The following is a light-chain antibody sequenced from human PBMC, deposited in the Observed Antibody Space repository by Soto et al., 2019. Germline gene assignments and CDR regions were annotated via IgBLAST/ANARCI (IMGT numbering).Light chain of an antibody. CDR2: EVS. Sequence: QSALTQPPSASGSPGQSVAISCTGTSSDVGGYNYVSWYQQHPGKAPKLMIYEVSQWPSGVPDRFSGSKSGNTASLTVSGLQAEDEADYYCSSYAGSNNYVFGTGTKLTVL. CDR1: SSDVGGYNY. J-gene: IGLJ1*01. V-gene: IGLV2-8*01. CDR3: SSYAGSNNYV.